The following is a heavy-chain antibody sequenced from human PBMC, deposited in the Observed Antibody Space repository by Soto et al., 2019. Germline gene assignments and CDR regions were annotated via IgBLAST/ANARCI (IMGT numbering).Heavy chain of an antibody. D-gene: IGHD3-22*01. V-gene: IGHV4-59*01. CDR1: GGSISSYY. Sequence: ETLSLTCTVSGGSISSYYWSWIRQPPGKGLEWIGYIHHSGSTNYNPSLKSRVTISVDTTKNQISLKLSSLTAADTAVYYCASLGSGYSNAFDIWGQGTMVTVSS. CDR2: IHHSGST. J-gene: IGHJ3*02. CDR3: ASLGSGYSNAFDI.